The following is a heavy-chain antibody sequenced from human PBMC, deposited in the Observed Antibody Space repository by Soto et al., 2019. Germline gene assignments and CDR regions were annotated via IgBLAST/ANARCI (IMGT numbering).Heavy chain of an antibody. CDR1: GFTFSSYS. CDR2: ISSSSSYI. J-gene: IGHJ3*02. CDR3: ARELIDLGDRGAFDI. Sequence: GGSLRLSCAASGFTFSSYSMNWVRQAPGKGLEWVSSISSSSSYIYYADSVKGRFTISRDNAKNSLYLQMNSLRAEDTAVYYCARELIDLGDRGAFDIWGQGTMVTVSS. V-gene: IGHV3-21*01. D-gene: IGHD4-17*01.